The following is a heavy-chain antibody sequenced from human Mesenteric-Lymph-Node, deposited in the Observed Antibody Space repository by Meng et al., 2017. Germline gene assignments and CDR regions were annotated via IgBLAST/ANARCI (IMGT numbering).Heavy chain of an antibody. V-gene: IGHV5-51*01. CDR3: ARCGRDSSGSIDS. Sequence: GESLKISCQGSGYRFTTYWIGWVRQMPGKGLEWMGIIYPGDSDTRYSPSFQGQVTISADNSINTAYLQWSSLKASDTAIYYCARCGRDSSGSIDSWGHGTLVTVSS. J-gene: IGHJ5*01. D-gene: IGHD3-22*01. CDR1: GYRFTTYW. CDR2: IYPGDSDT.